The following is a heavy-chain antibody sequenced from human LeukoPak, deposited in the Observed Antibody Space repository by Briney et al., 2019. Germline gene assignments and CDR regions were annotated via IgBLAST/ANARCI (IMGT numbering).Heavy chain of an antibody. J-gene: IGHJ4*02. CDR3: ARTYNIRYFDT. CDR1: GFTFSSYG. D-gene: IGHD3-9*01. Sequence: GRSLRLSCAASGFTFSSYGMHWVRQAPGKGLEWVAVIWSDGSNEYYADSVKGRFTISRDNSKNTLYLQMSSLRAVDTAVYYCARTYNIRYFDTWGQGTLVTVSS. CDR2: IWSDGSNE. V-gene: IGHV3-33*01.